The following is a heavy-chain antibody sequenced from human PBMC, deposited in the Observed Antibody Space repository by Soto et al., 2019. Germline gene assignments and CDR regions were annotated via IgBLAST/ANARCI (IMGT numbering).Heavy chain of an antibody. J-gene: IGHJ1*01. Sequence: SETLSLTCDVFNGSFSGYYWSWIRQPLGKGLEWIGEITNSGYTNYNPSLKNRVAILIDRSKNHFSLKVTSVTAADTAVYYCARGLEYFQHWGQGTLVTVSS. CDR2: ITNSGYT. CDR3: ARGLEYFQH. CDR1: NGSFSGYY. V-gene: IGHV4-34*01.